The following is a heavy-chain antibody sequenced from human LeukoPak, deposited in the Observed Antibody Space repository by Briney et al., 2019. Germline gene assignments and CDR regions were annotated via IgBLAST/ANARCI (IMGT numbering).Heavy chain of an antibody. Sequence: ASVKVSCKASGYTFTGYYMHWVRQAPGQGLEWMGWINPNSGGTNYAQKFQGRVTMTRDTSISTAYMELSRLRSDDTAVYYCASSSKRYRSSTSCSNWFDPWGQGTLVTVSS. D-gene: IGHD2-2*01. CDR2: INPNSGGT. V-gene: IGHV1-2*02. CDR1: GYTFTGYY. CDR3: ASSSKRYRSSTSCSNWFDP. J-gene: IGHJ5*02.